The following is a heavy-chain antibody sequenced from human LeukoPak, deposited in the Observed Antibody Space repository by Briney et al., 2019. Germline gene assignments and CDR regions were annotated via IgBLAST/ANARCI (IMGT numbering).Heavy chain of an antibody. V-gene: IGHV3-21*01. CDR1: GFTFSSYS. J-gene: IGHJ3*02. CDR3: ARDMDTAMHDAFDI. CDR2: ISSSSSYI. Sequence: GGSLRLSCAASGFTFSSYSMNWVRQAPGKGLEWVSSISSSSSYIYYADSVKGRFTISRGNVKNSLYLQMNSLRAEDTAVYYCARDMDTAMHDAFDIWGQGTMVTVSS. D-gene: IGHD5-18*01.